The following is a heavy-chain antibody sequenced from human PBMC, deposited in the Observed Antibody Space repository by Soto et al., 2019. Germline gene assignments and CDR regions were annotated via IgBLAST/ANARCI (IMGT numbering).Heavy chain of an antibody. CDR3: AREQRVRGVMGYYYGMDV. Sequence: SETLSLTCAVSGGSISSGGYSWSWIRQPPGKGLEWIGYIYHSGSTYYNPSLKSRVTISVDRSKNQFSLKLSSVTAADTAVYYCAREQRVRGVMGYYYGMDVWGQGTTITVSS. V-gene: IGHV4-30-2*01. D-gene: IGHD3-10*01. CDR1: GGSISSGGYS. J-gene: IGHJ6*02. CDR2: IYHSGST.